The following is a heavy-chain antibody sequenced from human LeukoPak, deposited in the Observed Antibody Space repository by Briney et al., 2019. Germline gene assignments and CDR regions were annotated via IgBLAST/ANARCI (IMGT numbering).Heavy chain of an antibody. CDR2: IYTSGST. J-gene: IGHJ6*03. CDR1: GGSISSGSYY. D-gene: IGHD2-2*01. V-gene: IGHV4-61*02. Sequence: PSETLSLTCTVSGGSISSGSYYWSWIRQPAGKGLEWIGRIYTSGSTNYNPSLKSRVTISVDTSKNQFSLKLSSVTAADTAVYYCARGDIVVVPAATGGYYYYYMDVWGKGTTVTISS. CDR3: ARGDIVVVPAATGGYYYYYMDV.